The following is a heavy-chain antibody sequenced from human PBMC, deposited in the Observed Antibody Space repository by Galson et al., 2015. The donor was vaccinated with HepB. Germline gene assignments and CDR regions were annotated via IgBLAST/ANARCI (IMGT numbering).Heavy chain of an antibody. V-gene: IGHV4-59*08. J-gene: IGHJ4*02. Sequence: QVQLQESGPGLVKPSETLSLTCTVSGGSISSYYWSWIRQPPGKGLEWIGYIYYSGSTNYNPSLKSRVTISLDTSKNQFSLKLSSVTAADTAVYYCARHRTGYSSGWYAYYFDYWGQGILVTVSS. D-gene: IGHD6-19*01. CDR3: ARHRTGYSSGWYAYYFDY. CDR1: GGSISSYY. CDR2: IYYSGST.